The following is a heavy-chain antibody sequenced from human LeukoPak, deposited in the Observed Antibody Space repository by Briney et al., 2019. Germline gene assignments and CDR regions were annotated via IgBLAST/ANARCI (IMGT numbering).Heavy chain of an antibody. CDR3: AKDGVDLMGEETFDY. J-gene: IGHJ4*02. CDR1: GFTFSSYG. CDR2: IRYDGSNK. Sequence: GGSLRLSCAASGFTFSSYGMHWVRQAPGKGLEWVAFIRYDGSNKYYADSVKGRFTISRDNSKNTLYLQMNSLRAEDTAVYYCAKDGVDLMGEETFDYWGQGTLVTVSS. V-gene: IGHV3-30*02. D-gene: IGHD3-16*01.